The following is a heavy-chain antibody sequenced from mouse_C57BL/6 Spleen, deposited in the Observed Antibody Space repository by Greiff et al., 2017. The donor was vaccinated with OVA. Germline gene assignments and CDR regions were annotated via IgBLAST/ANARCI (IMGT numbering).Heavy chain of an antibody. Sequence: VQLQPPWAELVKPGASVTMSCKASGYTFTSYWITWVKPRPGQGLEWIGDIYPGSGSTNYNEKFKSKATLTVDTSSSTAYMQLSSLTSEDSAVYYCARDYYGSSHYAMDYWGQGTSVTVSS. D-gene: IGHD1-1*01. J-gene: IGHJ4*01. CDR1: GYTFTSYW. CDR3: ARDYYGSSHYAMDY. V-gene: IGHV1-55*01. CDR2: IYPGSGST.